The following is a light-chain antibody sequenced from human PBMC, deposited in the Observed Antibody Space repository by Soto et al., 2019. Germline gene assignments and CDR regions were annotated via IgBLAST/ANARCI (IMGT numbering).Light chain of an antibody. CDR1: QTISSW. Sequence: DVQMTQSPSPLSGSVGDRVTIXXRASQTISSWLAWYQQKPGKAPKXLIYKASTLKSGVPSRCSGRGSGTEFTLTISSLQPDDLATYYCQHYKSYSEACGQGTKVDIK. CDR2: KAS. V-gene: IGKV1-5*03. CDR3: QHYKSYSEA. J-gene: IGKJ1*01.